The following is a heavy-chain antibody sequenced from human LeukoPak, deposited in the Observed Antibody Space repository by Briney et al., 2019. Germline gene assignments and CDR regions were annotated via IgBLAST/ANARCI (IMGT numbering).Heavy chain of an antibody. D-gene: IGHD3-22*01. Sequence: SETLSLTCAVYGGSFSGYYWSWIRQPPGKGLEWTGYIYYSGSTNYNPSLKSRVTISVDTSKNQFSLKLSSVTAADTAVYYCARANPPYYYDSSGHHPAFDYWGQGTLVTVSS. CDR3: ARANPPYYYDSSGHHPAFDY. V-gene: IGHV4-59*01. J-gene: IGHJ4*02. CDR2: IYYSGST. CDR1: GGSFSGYY.